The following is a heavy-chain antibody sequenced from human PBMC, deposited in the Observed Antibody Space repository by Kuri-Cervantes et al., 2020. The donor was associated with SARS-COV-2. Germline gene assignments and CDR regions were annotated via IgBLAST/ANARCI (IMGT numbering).Heavy chain of an antibody. CDR1: GFSLSISGVG. CDR3: AHIPDTAMVISYFDY. V-gene: IGHV2-5*05. Sequence: SGPTLVKPTQTLTLTCTFSGFSLSISGVGVGWIRQPPGKALGWLALIYWDDDKRYGPSLKSRLTITKDTSKNQVVLTMTNMDPVDTATYYCAHIPDTAMVISYFDYWGQGTLVTVSS. J-gene: IGHJ4*02. CDR2: IYWDDDK. D-gene: IGHD5-18*01.